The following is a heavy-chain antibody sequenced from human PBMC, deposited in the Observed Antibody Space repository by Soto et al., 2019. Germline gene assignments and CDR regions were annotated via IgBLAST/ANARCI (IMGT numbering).Heavy chain of an antibody. Sequence: PGGSLRLSCAAEGFNFSTYGRKWVRQAPGKGLEWVADIWYDGSNKYYADSVKGRFTISRDNSKNTLYLQMNSLRAEDTAVYYCARGNGPSDYWGQGTLVTVSS. CDR3: ARGNGPSDY. J-gene: IGHJ4*02. V-gene: IGHV3-33*01. D-gene: IGHD2-8*01. CDR2: IWYDGSNK. CDR1: GFNFSTYG.